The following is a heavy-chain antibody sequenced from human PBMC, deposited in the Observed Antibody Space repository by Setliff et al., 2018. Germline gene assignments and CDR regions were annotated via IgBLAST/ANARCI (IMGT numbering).Heavy chain of an antibody. CDR1: DDSFTSSRYY. CDR3: VRPGGTTVVARHFDY. D-gene: IGHD2-15*01. J-gene: IGHJ4*01. Sequence: SETLSLTCTVSDDSFTSSRYYWGWIRQAPGSGLEWIGSISYSGTPYYNASVESRVTISIDTSRNQFSLGLRSVTVADTATYYCVRPGGTTVVARHFDYWGSGILVTVSS. CDR2: ISYSGTP. V-gene: IGHV4-39*01.